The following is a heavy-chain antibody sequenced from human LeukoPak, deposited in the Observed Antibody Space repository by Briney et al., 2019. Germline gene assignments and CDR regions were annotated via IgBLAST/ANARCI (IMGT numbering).Heavy chain of an antibody. V-gene: IGHV3-15*07. CDR3: TTGIRGD. Sequence: GGSLRLSCSASGLTVTNAWMNWVRQAPGEGLDWVGRIASKTDGGATDYAAPVKGRFTISRDDSKNTLNLQMNSLKTEDTALYYCTTGIRGDWGQGTLVTVSS. D-gene: IGHD3-10*01. J-gene: IGHJ4*02. CDR1: GLTVTNAW. CDR2: IASKTDGGAT.